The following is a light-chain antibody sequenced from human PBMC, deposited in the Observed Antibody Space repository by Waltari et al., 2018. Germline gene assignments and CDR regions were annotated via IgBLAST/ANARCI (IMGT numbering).Light chain of an antibody. CDR1: QSVSSSY. CDR3: QQYGSSPRT. Sequence: EIVLTQSPGTLSLSPGERATLSCRASQSVSSSYLACYQQKPGQAPRLLIYGASNRATGIPDRFSGSGSGTDFTLTISRLEPEDFAMYYCQQYGSSPRTFGGGTKVEIK. CDR2: GAS. V-gene: IGKV3-20*01. J-gene: IGKJ4*01.